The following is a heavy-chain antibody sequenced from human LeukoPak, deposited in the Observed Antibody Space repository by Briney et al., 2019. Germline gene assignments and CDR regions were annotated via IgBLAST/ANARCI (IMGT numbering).Heavy chain of an antibody. Sequence: SETLSLTCTVPGGSISSYYWSWIRHPPGKRLEWIGHIYYSGSTNYNPSHKSRVTISVDTSKNQFSLKLSSVTAADTAVYYCASRSSIWSGYQDTLYYFDSWGQGTLVTVSS. CDR1: GGSISSYY. CDR2: IYYSGST. D-gene: IGHD3-3*01. V-gene: IGHV4-59*01. CDR3: ASRSSIWSGYQDTLYYFDS. J-gene: IGHJ4*02.